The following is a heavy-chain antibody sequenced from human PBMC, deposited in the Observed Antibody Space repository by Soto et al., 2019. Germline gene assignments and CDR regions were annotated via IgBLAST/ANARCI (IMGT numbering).Heavy chain of an antibody. Sequence: ASVKVSCKTSGYTFTSYGISWVRRAPGQGLEWMGWISTYKGNTNYAQKLQGRVTMTTDTSTSTAYMELRSLRSDDTAVYYCARDQVANPLATVTTPYGMDVWGQGTTVTVSS. CDR3: ARDQVANPLATVTTPYGMDV. J-gene: IGHJ6*02. V-gene: IGHV1-18*01. D-gene: IGHD4-17*01. CDR2: ISTYKGNT. CDR1: GYTFTSYG.